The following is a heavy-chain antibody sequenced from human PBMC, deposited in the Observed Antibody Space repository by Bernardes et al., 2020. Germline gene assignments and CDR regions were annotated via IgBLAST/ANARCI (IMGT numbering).Heavy chain of an antibody. Sequence: GRSLRLSCASSGFPFSSYSMNWVRQAPGKGLEWVSAISSSSSYIYYADSVKGRFTISRDNAKNSLYLQRNSLRAEDTAVYCCARGPYSSSSFDYWSQGTLVTVSS. CDR2: ISSSSSYI. CDR3: ARGPYSSSSFDY. CDR1: GFPFSSYS. D-gene: IGHD6-6*01. V-gene: IGHV3-21*01. J-gene: IGHJ4*02.